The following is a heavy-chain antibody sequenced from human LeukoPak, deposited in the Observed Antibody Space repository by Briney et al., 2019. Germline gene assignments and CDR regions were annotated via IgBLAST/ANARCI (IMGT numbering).Heavy chain of an antibody. CDR3: VRVYHDGSFESGNWFDP. CDR2: IIPIFGTA. D-gene: IGHD3-22*01. J-gene: IGHJ5*02. CDR1: GGTFSSYA. V-gene: IGHV1-69*05. Sequence: SVKVSCKASGGTFSSYAISWVRQAPGQGLEWMGGIIPIFGTANYAQKFQGRVNITRDTSISTAYMELSSLRSEDTAVYYCVRVYHDGSFESGNWFDPWGQGTLVTVSS.